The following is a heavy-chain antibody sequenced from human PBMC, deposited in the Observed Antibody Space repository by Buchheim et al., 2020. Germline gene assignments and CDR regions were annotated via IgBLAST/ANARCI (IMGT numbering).Heavy chain of an antibody. CDR3: ARDSTYSSSWYIGAFDI. D-gene: IGHD6-13*01. V-gene: IGHV3-48*04. CDR2: ISSSSSTI. Sequence: EVQLVESGGGLVQPGGSLRLSCAASGFTFGSYSMNWVRQAPGKGLEWVSYISSSSSTIYYADSVKGRFTISRDNAKNSLYLQMNSLRAEDTAVYYCARDSTYSSSWYIGAFDIWGQGT. CDR1: GFTFGSYS. J-gene: IGHJ3*02.